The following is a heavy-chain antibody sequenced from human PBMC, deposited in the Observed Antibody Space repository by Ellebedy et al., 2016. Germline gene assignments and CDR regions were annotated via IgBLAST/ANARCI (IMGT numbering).Heavy chain of an antibody. D-gene: IGHD3-10*01. CDR1: GGTFSSYA. J-gene: IGHJ4*02. Sequence: SVKVSCXASGGTFSSYAISWVRQAPGQGLEWMGRIIPILGIANYAQKLQGRVTMTTDTSTSTAYMELRSLRSDDTAVYYCAIDPDYYGSGSFFGWGQGTLVTVSS. CDR2: IIPILGIA. CDR3: AIDPDYYGSGSFFG. V-gene: IGHV1-69*04.